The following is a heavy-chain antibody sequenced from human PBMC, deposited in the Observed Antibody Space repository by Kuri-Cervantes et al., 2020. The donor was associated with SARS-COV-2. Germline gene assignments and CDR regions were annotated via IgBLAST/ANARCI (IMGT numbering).Heavy chain of an antibody. CDR1: GFAFRGNA. V-gene: IGHV3-23*01. D-gene: IGHD6-13*01. CDR2: ISGIGGYT. CDR3: VGHGSSSI. Sequence: GEFLKISCAASGFAFRGNAMSWVRQAPGKGLEWVSDISGIGGYTYYADFVKGRFTTSRDDSKNTLYVHMNNLRVDDTAVYYCVGHGSSSIWGQGTLVTVSS. J-gene: IGHJ4*02.